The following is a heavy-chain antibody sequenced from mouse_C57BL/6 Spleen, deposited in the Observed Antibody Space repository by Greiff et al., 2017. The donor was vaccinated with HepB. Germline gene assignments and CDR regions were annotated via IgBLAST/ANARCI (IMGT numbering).Heavy chain of an antibody. CDR1: GYTFTSYW. V-gene: IGHV1-64*01. Sequence: VQLKQPGAELVKPGASVKLSCKASGYTFTSYWMHWVKQRPGQGLEWIGMIHPNSGSTNYNEKFKSKATLTVDKSSSTAYMQLSSLTSEDSAVYYCAPIYYDYDEFAYWGQGTLVTVSA. CDR2: IHPNSGST. CDR3: APIYYDYDEFAY. J-gene: IGHJ3*01. D-gene: IGHD2-4*01.